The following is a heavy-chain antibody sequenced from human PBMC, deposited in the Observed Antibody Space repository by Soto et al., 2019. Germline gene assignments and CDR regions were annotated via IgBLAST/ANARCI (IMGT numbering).Heavy chain of an antibody. J-gene: IGHJ6*02. D-gene: IGHD3-10*01. Sequence: PRLSCLASGFTFSDYAMTWVRHVPGRGLEWVASLDGAGGSTYYADSVRGRFTISRDNSQNTLFLQMKRLTVDDTAIYYCAAPRDEYGSGVSWFTYGMDIWGQGTTGTVSS. CDR2: LDGAGGST. CDR3: AAPRDEYGSGVSWFTYGMDI. V-gene: IGHV3-23*01. CDR1: GFTFSDYA.